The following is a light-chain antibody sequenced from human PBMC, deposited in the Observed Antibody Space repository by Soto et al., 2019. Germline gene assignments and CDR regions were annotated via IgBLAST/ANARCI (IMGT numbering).Light chain of an antibody. CDR1: QSISSW. CDR2: DAS. CDR3: QQYNNWPPWT. J-gene: IGKJ1*01. Sequence: DIHMTQSPSTLSASVGDRVTITCRASQSISSWLAWYQQKPGKATKLLIYDASSLESGVPSRFSGSGSGTEFTLTFSSLQSEDFAVYYCQQYNNWPPWTFGQGTKVDIK. V-gene: IGKV1-5*01.